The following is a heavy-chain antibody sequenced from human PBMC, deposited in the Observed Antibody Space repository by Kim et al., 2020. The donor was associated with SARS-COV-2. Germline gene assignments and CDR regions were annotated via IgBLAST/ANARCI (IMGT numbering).Heavy chain of an antibody. CDR3: ARRYGEIQYYYYYGMDV. D-gene: IGHD4-17*01. Sequence: GGSLRLSCAASGFTFSSYSMNWVRQAPGKGLEWVSSISSSSSYIYYADSVKGRFTISRDNAKNSLYLQMNSLRAEDTAVYYCARRYGEIQYYYYYGMDVWGQGTTVTVSS. V-gene: IGHV3-21*01. J-gene: IGHJ6*02. CDR2: ISSSSSYI. CDR1: GFTFSSYS.